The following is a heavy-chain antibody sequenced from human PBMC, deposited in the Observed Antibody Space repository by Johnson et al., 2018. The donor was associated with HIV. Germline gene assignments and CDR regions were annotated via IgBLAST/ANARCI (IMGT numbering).Heavy chain of an antibody. CDR3: AKEQLLRAFDI. D-gene: IGHD2-15*01. CDR2: ISGSGGST. CDR1: GFTFDDYA. V-gene: IGHV3-23*04. J-gene: IGHJ3*02. Sequence: MLLVESGGGLVQPGRSLRLSCAASGFTFDDYAMHWVRQAPGKGLEWVSAISGSGGSTYYADSVKGRFTISRDNSKNTLYLQMNSLRAEDTAVYYCAKEQLLRAFDIWGQGTMVTVSS.